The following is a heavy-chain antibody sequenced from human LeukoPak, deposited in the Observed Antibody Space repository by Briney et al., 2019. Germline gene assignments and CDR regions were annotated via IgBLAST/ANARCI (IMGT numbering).Heavy chain of an antibody. D-gene: IGHD6-19*01. Sequence: PGGSLRLSCAASGFTFSSHSMNWVRQAPGKGLEWVSYISSSSSTIYYADSVKGRFTISRDNAKNSLYLQMNSLRAEDTAVYYCARSGSIAVAGTSAFDIWGQGTMVIVSS. CDR1: GFTFSSHS. J-gene: IGHJ3*02. CDR2: ISSSSSTI. V-gene: IGHV3-48*01. CDR3: ARSGSIAVAGTSAFDI.